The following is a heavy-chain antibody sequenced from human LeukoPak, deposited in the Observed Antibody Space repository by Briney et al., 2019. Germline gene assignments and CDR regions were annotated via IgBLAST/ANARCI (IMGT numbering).Heavy chain of an antibody. CDR2: ISWDGGST. CDR3: AKGSVYDSSGYYADY. Sequence: PGGSLRLSCAASGLTFDDYAMHWVRQAPGKGLEWVSLISWDGGSTYYADSVKGRFTISRDNSKNSLYLQMNSLRAEDTALYYCAKGSVYDSSGYYADYWGQGTLVTVSS. CDR1: GLTFDDYA. D-gene: IGHD3-22*01. V-gene: IGHV3-43D*03. J-gene: IGHJ4*02.